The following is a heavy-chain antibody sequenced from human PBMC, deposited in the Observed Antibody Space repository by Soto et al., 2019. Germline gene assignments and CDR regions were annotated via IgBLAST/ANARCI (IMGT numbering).Heavy chain of an antibody. V-gene: IGHV1-3*01. CDR3: ARGKGMEENYFYYGLDI. Sequence: ASVKVSCKASGYTFSTYAMHWVRQAPGQSLEWMGWLNGGTGQTRYSQKFQDRVIMTRDTSASTGYMELSSLTSEDTAVYYCARGKGMEENYFYYGLDIWGQGTTVTVSS. CDR2: LNGGTGQT. CDR1: GYTFSTYA. D-gene: IGHD1-1*01. J-gene: IGHJ6*02.